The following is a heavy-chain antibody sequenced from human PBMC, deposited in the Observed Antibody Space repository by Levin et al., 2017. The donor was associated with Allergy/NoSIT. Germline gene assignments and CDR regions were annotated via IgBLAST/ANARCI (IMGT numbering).Heavy chain of an antibody. CDR3: ARRRDEGLLSPPVDNWFDP. Sequence: GGSLRLSCQGSGYTFTNYWIGWVRQMPGKGLEWLGIIHPGDSETKYSPSFQGHITFSAARSTNTAHLHWDTLKAADTAMYVCARRRDEGLLSPPVDNWFDPWGQGTLVTVSS. CDR1: GYTFTNYW. V-gene: IGHV5-51*01. CDR2: IHPGDSET. J-gene: IGHJ5*02. D-gene: IGHD6-19*01.